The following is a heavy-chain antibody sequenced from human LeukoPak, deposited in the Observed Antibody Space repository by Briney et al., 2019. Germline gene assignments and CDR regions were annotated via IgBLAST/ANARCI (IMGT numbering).Heavy chain of an antibody. CDR1: GGSISGGDYY. CDR2: IYYSGDT. J-gene: IGHJ4*02. D-gene: IGHD5-18*01. CDR3: ARAPRDTNSWYYFDY. Sequence: PSQTPSLTCTVSGGSISGGDYYWSWIRQHPGTGLDWIGYIYYSGDTYYNPSLQSRVNISVDTSKNQFSLKLSSVTAADTAVYYCARAPRDTNSWYYFDYWGQGTLVSVSS. V-gene: IGHV4-31*02.